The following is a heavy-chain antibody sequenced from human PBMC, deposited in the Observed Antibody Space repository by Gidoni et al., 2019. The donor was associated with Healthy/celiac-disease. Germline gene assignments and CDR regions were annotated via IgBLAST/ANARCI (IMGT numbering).Heavy chain of an antibody. D-gene: IGHD3-22*01. V-gene: IGHV3-49*02. CDR3: TRDINYYDSSAQYWGDWFDP. J-gene: IGHJ5*02. Sequence: TEYAASVKGRFTISRDDSKSIAYLQMNSLKTEDTAVYYCTRDINYYDSSAQYWGDWFDPWGQGTLVTVSS. CDR2: T.